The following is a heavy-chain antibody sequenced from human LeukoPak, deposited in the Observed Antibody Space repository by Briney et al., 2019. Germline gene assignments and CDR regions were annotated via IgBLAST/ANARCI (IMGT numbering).Heavy chain of an antibody. CDR3: AREDDILTGSGYGIDY. J-gene: IGHJ4*02. CDR1: GGSISSGGYY. V-gene: IGHV4-31*03. CDR2: IYYSGST. Sequence: SQTLSLTCTVSGGSISSGGYYWSWIRQHPGKGLEWIGYIYYSGSTYYNPSLKSRVTISVDTSKNQFSLKLSSVTAADTAVYYCAREDDILTGSGYGIDYWGQGTLVTVSS. D-gene: IGHD3-9*01.